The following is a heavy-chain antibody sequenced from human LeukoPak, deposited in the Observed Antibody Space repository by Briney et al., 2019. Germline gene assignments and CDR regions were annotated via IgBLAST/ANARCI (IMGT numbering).Heavy chain of an antibody. CDR1: GGSISSSNW. CDR2: IYHSGST. V-gene: IGHV4-4*02. D-gene: IGHD3-22*01. J-gene: IGHJ6*02. CDR3: ARDLLRDSSDYSYYYGMDV. Sequence: PSETLSLTCAVSGGSISSSNWWSWVRQPPGKGLEWIGEIYHSGSTNYNPSLKSRVTISVDKSKNQFSLKLSSVTAADTAVYYCARDLLRDSSDYSYYYGMDVWGQGTTVTVSS.